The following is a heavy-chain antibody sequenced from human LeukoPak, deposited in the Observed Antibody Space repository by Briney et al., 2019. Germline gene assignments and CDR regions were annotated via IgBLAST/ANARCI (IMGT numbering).Heavy chain of an antibody. V-gene: IGHV1-2*06. CDR3: ARDTGTSDDAFDI. J-gene: IGHJ3*02. CDR2: INPNSGGT. CDR1: GDTFTGYY. D-gene: IGHD3-10*01. Sequence: ASVKVSCKASGDTFTGYYMHWVRQAPGQGLEWMGRINPNSGGTNYAQKFQGRVTMTRDTSISTAYMELSRLRSDDTAVYYCARDTGTSDDAFDIWGQGTMVTVSS.